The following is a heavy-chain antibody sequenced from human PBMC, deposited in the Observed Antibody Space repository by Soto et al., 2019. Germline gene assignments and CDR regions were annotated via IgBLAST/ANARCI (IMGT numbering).Heavy chain of an antibody. J-gene: IGHJ6*03. D-gene: IGHD3-3*01. V-gene: IGHV3-48*01. CDR1: GFTFSSYS. Sequence: GGSLRLSCAASGFTFSSYSMNWVRQAPGKGLEWVSYISSSRSTIYYADSVKGRFTISRDNAKNSLYLQMNSLRAEDTAVYYCARVSAEVRSPYMDVWGKGTTVTVSS. CDR2: ISSSRSTI. CDR3: ARVSAEVRSPYMDV.